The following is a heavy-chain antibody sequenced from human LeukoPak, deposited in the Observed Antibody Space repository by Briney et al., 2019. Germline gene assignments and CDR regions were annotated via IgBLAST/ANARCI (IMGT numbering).Heavy chain of an antibody. CDR3: ARETRVRGAVDY. CDR1: GGSISSYY. V-gene: IGHV4-59*01. Sequence: SETLSLTCTVSGGSISSYYWSWIRQPPGKGLEWIGYIYYSGSTNYNPSLKSRVTISVDTSKNQFSLKLSSVTAADTAVYYCARETRVRGAVDYWGQGTLVTVSS. D-gene: IGHD3-10*01. J-gene: IGHJ4*02. CDR2: IYYSGST.